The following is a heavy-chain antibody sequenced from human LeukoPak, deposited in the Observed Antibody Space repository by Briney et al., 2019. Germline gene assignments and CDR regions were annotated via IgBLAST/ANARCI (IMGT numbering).Heavy chain of an antibody. CDR3: ARNNGMDV. Sequence: GGSLRLSCAASGFALSSHRMTWVRQVPRRGPEWVANVNRDGSETYYLDSVKGRFTISKDNAKNSLYLQMNSLRAEDTALYHCARNNGMDVWGQGTTVIVSS. CDR2: VNRDGSET. J-gene: IGHJ6*02. CDR1: GFALSSHR. V-gene: IGHV3-7*03.